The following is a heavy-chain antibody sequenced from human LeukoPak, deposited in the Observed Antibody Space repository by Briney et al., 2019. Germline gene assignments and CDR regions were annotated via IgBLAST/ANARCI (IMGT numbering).Heavy chain of an antibody. CDR1: GFTFSNYV. D-gene: IGHD3-10*01. CDR2: ISSSSSYI. J-gene: IGHJ3*02. CDR3: ARYYYGSHDAFDI. Sequence: GGSLRLSCVASGFTFSNYVMSWVRQAPGKGLEWVSSISSSSSYIYYADSVKGRFTISRDNAKNSLYLQMNSLRAEDTAVYYCARYYYGSHDAFDIWGQGTMVTVSS. V-gene: IGHV3-21*01.